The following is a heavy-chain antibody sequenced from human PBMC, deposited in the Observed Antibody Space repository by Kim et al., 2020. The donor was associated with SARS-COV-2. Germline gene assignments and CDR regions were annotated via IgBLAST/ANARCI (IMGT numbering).Heavy chain of an antibody. Sequence: PSRKRRVTLSVDTSKNQFSLRLSSVTAADTAVYYCGGDSGVGDLHDAFDIWGQGTMVTVSS. D-gene: IGHD1-26*01. J-gene: IGHJ3*02. CDR3: GGDSGVGDLHDAFDI. V-gene: IGHV4-39*07.